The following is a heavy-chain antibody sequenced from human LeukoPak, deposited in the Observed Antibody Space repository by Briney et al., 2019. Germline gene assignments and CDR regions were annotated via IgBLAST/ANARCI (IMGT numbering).Heavy chain of an antibody. V-gene: IGHV4-61*05. CDR1: GGSISSSSYY. J-gene: IGHJ4*02. CDR3: ARVAAAGTYYFDY. CDR2: IYYSGST. D-gene: IGHD6-13*01. Sequence: SETLSLTCTVSGGSISSSSYYWGWIRQPPGKGLEWIGYIYYSGSTNYNPSLKSRVTISVATSKNQFSLKLSSVTAADTAVYFCARVAAAGTYYFDYWGQGTLVTVSS.